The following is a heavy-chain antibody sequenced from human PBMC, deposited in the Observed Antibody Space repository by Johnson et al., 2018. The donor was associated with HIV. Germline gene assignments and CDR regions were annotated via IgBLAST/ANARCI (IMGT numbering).Heavy chain of an antibody. V-gene: IGHV3-30*04. J-gene: IGHJ3*01. CDR1: GFTFSSYA. CDR3: ARDRTLWQLVRPGGAFDL. CDR2: ISYDGSNK. D-gene: IGHD6-6*01. Sequence: QVQLVESGGGVVQPGRSLRLSCAASGFTFSSYAMHWVRQAPGKGLEWVAVISYDGSNKYYADSVKGRFTISRANSKNTLYLQMNSLRAEDTAVYYCARDRTLWQLVRPGGAFDLWGQGRMVTVSS.